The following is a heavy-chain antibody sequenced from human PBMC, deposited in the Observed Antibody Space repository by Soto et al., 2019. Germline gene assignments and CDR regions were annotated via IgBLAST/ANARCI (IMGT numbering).Heavy chain of an antibody. D-gene: IGHD2-15*01. J-gene: IGHJ6*02. CDR3: ARAGRGYCSGGSCYSGLHGRDV. CDR2: IYHSGST. V-gene: IGHV4-4*02. CDR1: GGSISSSNW. Sequence: QVQLQESGPGLVKPSGTLSLTCAVSGGSISSSNWWSWVRQPPGKGLEWIGEIYHSGSTNYNPSLRSRVPISVDKSRNQFSLKLSSVTAADTAGYYCARAGRGYCSGGSCYSGLHGRDVWGQGTTVTVSS.